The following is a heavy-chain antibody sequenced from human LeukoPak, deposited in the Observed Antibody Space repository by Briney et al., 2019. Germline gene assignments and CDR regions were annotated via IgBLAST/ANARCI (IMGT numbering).Heavy chain of an antibody. Sequence: SETLSLTCTVSGGSISSYYWSWIRQPAGKGLEWIGRIYTSGSTNYNPSLKSRVTISVDTSKNQFSLKLSSVTAADTAVYYCARVKIVVVPAAPTKYRYMDVWGKGTTVTVSS. CDR1: GGSISSYY. CDR3: ARVKIVVVPAAPTKYRYMDV. D-gene: IGHD2-2*01. J-gene: IGHJ6*03. CDR2: IYTSGST. V-gene: IGHV4-4*07.